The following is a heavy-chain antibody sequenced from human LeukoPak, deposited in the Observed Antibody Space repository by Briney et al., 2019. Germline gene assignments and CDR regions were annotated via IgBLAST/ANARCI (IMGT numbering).Heavy chain of an antibody. V-gene: IGHV3-9*01. D-gene: IGHD3-10*01. CDR2: ISWNSGSI. CDR1: GFTFDDYA. CDR3: AKDMRITMVRGVGMDV. J-gene: IGHJ6*02. Sequence: GGSLRLSCAASGFTFDDYAMHWVRQAPGKGLEWVSGISWNSGSIGYADSVKGRFTISGDNAKNSLYLQMNSLRAEDTALYYCAKDMRITMVRGVGMDVWGQGTTVTVSS.